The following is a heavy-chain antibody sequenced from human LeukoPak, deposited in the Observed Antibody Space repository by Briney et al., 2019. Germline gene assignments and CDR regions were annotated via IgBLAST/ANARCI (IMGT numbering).Heavy chain of an antibody. V-gene: IGHV3-21*01. Sequence: GGSLRLSCTASGFIFSTYSMIWVRQAPGKGLEWGSSISSGSSKIYYADSVKGRFTISREKAQKTLYMQMNRLRPEDTAVYYCAKGDVSVTRDFDYWGQGTLVTVSS. CDR2: ISSGSSKI. CDR3: AKGDVSVTRDFDY. D-gene: IGHD7-27*01. J-gene: IGHJ4*02. CDR1: GFIFSTYS.